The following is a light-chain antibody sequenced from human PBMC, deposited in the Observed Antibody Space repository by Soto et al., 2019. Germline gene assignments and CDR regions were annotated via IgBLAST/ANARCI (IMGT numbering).Light chain of an antibody. CDR2: GNS. Sequence: QLVLTQPPSVSGAPGQRVTISCTGSSSNIGAGYDVHWYQQLPGTAPKLLIYGNSNRPSGVPDRFSGSKSGTSASLAITGLQAEDEADYYCQSYDSSLSVVFGTGTKLT. J-gene: IGLJ1*01. V-gene: IGLV1-40*01. CDR1: SSNIGAGYD. CDR3: QSYDSSLSVV.